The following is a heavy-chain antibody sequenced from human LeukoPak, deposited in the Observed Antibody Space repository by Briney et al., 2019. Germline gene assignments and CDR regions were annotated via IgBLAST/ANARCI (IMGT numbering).Heavy chain of an antibody. CDR3: ARVAWFGELFGNNDAFDI. V-gene: IGHV4-34*01. Sequence: SETVSLTCAVYDGSFSGFYWSWVRQPPGKGLEWIGEINHRGSTRYNPSLKSRVTTSVDTSKNQFSLRLSSVTAADTAVYYCARVAWFGELFGNNDAFDIWGQGTMVTVSS. CDR1: DGSFSGFY. J-gene: IGHJ3*02. D-gene: IGHD3-10*01. CDR2: INHRGST.